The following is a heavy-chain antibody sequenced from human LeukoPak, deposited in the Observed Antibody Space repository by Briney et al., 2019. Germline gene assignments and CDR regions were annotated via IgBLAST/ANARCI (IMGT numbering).Heavy chain of an antibody. J-gene: IGHJ6*04. Sequence: GGSLRLSCAASGFTFSNYWMHWVRQAPGKGLVCASRIHSDGSRTSSADSVKGRFTISSDNAKNTLYLQMNSLRAEHTAVYYCAQIPVWGKGTTVTVSS. CDR3: AQIPV. CDR2: IHSDGSRT. D-gene: IGHD2-21*01. V-gene: IGHV3-74*01. CDR1: GFTFSNYW.